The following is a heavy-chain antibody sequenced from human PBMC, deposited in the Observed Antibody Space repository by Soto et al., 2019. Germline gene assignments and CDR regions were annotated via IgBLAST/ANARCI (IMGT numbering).Heavy chain of an antibody. CDR1: GGSIRNYY. CDR2: IHYSGRT. Sequence: SETLSLTCTVSGGSIRNYYWSWIRQPPGKGLERIGYIHYSGRTNYNPSLKSRVTISVDTSKNLFSLKLRSVTAADTAVYYCARDRHMTAGGTDYYYGMGVWGQGTTVTVSS. J-gene: IGHJ6*02. CDR3: ARDRHMTAGGTDYYYGMGV. D-gene: IGHD6-13*01. V-gene: IGHV4-59*01.